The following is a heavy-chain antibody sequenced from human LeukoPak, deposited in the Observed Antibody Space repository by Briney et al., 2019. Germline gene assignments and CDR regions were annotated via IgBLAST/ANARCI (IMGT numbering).Heavy chain of an antibody. CDR2: IYYSGST. V-gene: IGHV4-59*08. D-gene: IGHD6-19*01. Sequence: SETLSLTCTVSGGSISSYYWSWIRQPPGKGLEWIGYIYYSGSTNYNPSLKSRVTISVDTSKNQFSLKLSSVTAADTAVYYCARHHQVSGYSSGKYYFDYWGQGTLVTVSS. CDR3: ARHHQVSGYSSGKYYFDY. CDR1: GGSISSYY. J-gene: IGHJ4*02.